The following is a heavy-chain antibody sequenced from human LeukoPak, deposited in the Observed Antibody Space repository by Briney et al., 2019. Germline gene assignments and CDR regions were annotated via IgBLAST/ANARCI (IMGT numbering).Heavy chain of an antibody. V-gene: IGHV4-4*07. CDR1: GGSISNYY. CDR3: ARGDCSSTSCYAAIEFDP. CDR2: IYTSGST. D-gene: IGHD2-2*01. J-gene: IGHJ5*02. Sequence: SETLSLTCTVSGGSISNYYWTWIRQPAGKGLEWIGRIYTSGSTNYNPSLKSRVTMSVDTSKNQFSLKLSSVTAADTAVYYCARGDCSSTSCYAAIEFDPWGQGTLVTVSS.